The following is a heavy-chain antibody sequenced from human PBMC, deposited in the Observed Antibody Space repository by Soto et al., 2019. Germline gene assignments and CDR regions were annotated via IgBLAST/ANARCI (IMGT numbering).Heavy chain of an antibody. Sequence: GGSLRLSCAASGVTFASYVMRWVRQTPGKGLEWVSSISGSGGNTCYTDSVRGRFTISRDNSKNTLYLQMNNLRAEDTAIYYCAREPYATGGYYSDYWGRGTLVTVSS. CDR3: AREPYATGGYYSDY. D-gene: IGHD3-22*01. J-gene: IGHJ4*02. CDR2: ISGSGGNT. V-gene: IGHV3-23*01. CDR1: GVTFASYV.